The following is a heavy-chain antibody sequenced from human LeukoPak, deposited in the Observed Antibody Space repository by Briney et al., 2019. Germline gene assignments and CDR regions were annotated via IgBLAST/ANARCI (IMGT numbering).Heavy chain of an antibody. CDR2: ISAYNGNT. D-gene: IGHD6-19*01. Sequence: ASVKVSCKASGYTFTSYGISWVRQAPGQGLEGMGWISAYNGNTNYAQKLQGRVTMTTDTSTSTAYMELRSLRSDDTAVYYCARGPYSSGWYYYYGMDVWGQGTTVTVSS. CDR1: GYTFTSYG. J-gene: IGHJ6*02. V-gene: IGHV1-18*01. CDR3: ARGPYSSGWYYYYGMDV.